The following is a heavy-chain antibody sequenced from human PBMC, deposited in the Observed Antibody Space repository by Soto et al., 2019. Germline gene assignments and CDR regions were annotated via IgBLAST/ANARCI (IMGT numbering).Heavy chain of an antibody. D-gene: IGHD6-19*01. V-gene: IGHV1-8*02. CDR1: GYTFTGYY. Sequence: ASVKVSCKASGYTFTGYYMHWVRQAPGQGLEWMGWMNPNSGNTGYARKFQGRVTMTRNTSISTAYMQLSSLRSEDTAVYYCARAYTWGISVAGTWGQGTLVTVS. J-gene: IGHJ4*02. CDR3: ARAYTWGISVAGT. CDR2: MNPNSGNT.